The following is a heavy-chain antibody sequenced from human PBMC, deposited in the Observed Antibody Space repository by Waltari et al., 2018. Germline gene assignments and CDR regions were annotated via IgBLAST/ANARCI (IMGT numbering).Heavy chain of an antibody. CDR2: ISWEGSST. CDR1: GFTFDDYP. V-gene: IGHV3-43*01. J-gene: IGHJ4*02. D-gene: IGHD2-15*01. CDR3: AKDIPYYCSGGSCPLQFDY. Sequence: EVQLVESGGVVVQPGGSLRLSCAASGFTFDDYPMHWVRQTPGVVLKRVSSISWEGSSTDYGDSVKGRYTISGDNGKNSLYLQMNSLRTEDTALYYCAKDIPYYCSGGSCPLQFDYWGQGTLVTVSS.